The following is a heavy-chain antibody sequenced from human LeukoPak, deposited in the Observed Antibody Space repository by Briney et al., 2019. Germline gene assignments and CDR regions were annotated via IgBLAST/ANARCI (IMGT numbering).Heavy chain of an antibody. CDR1: GFTFSSYG. CDR3: TRVRYIRGPDHFYMDV. Sequence: GGSLRLSCAASGFTFSSYGMHWVRQAPGKGLEWVAFIRYDGSNKYYADSVKGRFTISRGNSKNTLYLQMNSLRTEDTAVYYCTRVRYIRGPDHFYMDVWGKGTTVTISS. J-gene: IGHJ6*03. D-gene: IGHD1-1*01. CDR2: IRYDGSNK. V-gene: IGHV3-30*02.